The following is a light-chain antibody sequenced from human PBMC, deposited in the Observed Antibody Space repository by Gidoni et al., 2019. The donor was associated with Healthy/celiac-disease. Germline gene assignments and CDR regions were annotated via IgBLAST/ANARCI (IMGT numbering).Light chain of an antibody. CDR1: KLGDKY. CDR2: QDS. V-gene: IGLV3-1*01. Sequence: SYELTQPPSVSVSPGQTASLTCSGDKLGDKYACWYQQKPGQSPVLVIYQDSKRPSGIPERFSGSNSGNTATLTISGTQAMDEADYYCQAWDSSIYWVFGGGTKLTVL. J-gene: IGLJ3*02. CDR3: QAWDSSIYWV.